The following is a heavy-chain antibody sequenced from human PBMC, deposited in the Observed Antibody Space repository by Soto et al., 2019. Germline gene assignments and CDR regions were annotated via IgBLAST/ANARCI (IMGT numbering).Heavy chain of an antibody. CDR1: GFTFSSYA. Sequence: HPGGSLRLSCAASGFTFSSYALSWVRQAPGKGLEWVSTISGSGGTTYYADSVKGRFTISRDNFKNTLYLQMSSLRVEDTAVYYCAKMLYNYGYYFDYWGQGTLVTVSS. V-gene: IGHV3-23*01. CDR2: ISGSGGTT. D-gene: IGHD5-18*01. CDR3: AKMLYNYGYYFDY. J-gene: IGHJ4*02.